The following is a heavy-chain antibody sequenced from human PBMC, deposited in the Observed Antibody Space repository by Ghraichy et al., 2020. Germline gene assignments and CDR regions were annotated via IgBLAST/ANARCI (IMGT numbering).Heavy chain of an antibody. CDR2: IKEDGSIK. CDR1: GFSFSTYW. Sequence: GGSLRLSCAASGFSFSTYWMTWVRQAPGKGLEWVANIKEDGSIKQYVDSVKGRFTISRDNAKNSLYLQMNSLRAEDMAVYYCARGPSTTLTTFWGQGTLVTVSS. J-gene: IGHJ4*02. D-gene: IGHD4-17*01. V-gene: IGHV3-7*01. CDR3: ARGPSTTLTTF.